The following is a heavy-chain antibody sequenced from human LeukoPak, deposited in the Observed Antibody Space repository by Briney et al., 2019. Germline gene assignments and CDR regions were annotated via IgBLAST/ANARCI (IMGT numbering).Heavy chain of an antibody. CDR1: GGSFSVYY. J-gene: IGHJ6*03. Sequence: SSETLSLTCAVYGGSFSVYYWSWIRQPPGKGLEWIGEINHSGSTNYNPSLTSRVTISVDTSKNQFSLKLSSVTAADTAVYYCARQVRGYSYGYYYMDVWGKGTTVTISS. CDR2: INHSGST. V-gene: IGHV4-34*01. D-gene: IGHD5-18*01. CDR3: ARQVRGYSYGYYYMDV.